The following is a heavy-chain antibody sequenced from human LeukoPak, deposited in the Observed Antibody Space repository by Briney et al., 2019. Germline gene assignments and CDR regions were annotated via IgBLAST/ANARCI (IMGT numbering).Heavy chain of an antibody. CDR3: ARDLWLAGPSVDY. CDR1: GFIFSTYS. D-gene: IGHD3-10*01. J-gene: IGHJ4*02. CDR2: ISRSSTTI. Sequence: GGSLRLSCAGSGFIFSTYSMNWVRQAPGKGLEWVSYISRSSTTIYYTDSVKGRFTISRDNAKNSLYLQMNSLRDEDTAVYYHARDLWLAGPSVDYWGRGTLVTVSS. V-gene: IGHV3-48*02.